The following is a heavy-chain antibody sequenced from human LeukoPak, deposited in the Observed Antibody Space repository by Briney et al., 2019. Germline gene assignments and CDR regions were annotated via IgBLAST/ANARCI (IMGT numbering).Heavy chain of an antibody. J-gene: IGHJ4*02. Sequence: PSETLSLTCAVYGGSFSGYYWNWLRQPPGKGLEWIGEINHFGSTNYNPSLKSRVTISGDTSKNQFSLKVNSVTAADTAVYYCARGYRAPQTLYSYHFFDYWGQGTLVTVSS. CDR1: GGSFSGYY. D-gene: IGHD5-18*01. CDR3: ARGYRAPQTLYSYHFFDY. CDR2: INHFGST. V-gene: IGHV4-34*01.